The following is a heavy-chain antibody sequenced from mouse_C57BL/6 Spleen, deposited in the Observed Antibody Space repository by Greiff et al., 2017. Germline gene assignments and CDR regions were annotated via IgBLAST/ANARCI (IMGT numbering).Heavy chain of an antibody. CDR1: GYTFTSYW. J-gene: IGHJ1*03. D-gene: IGHD1-1*01. Sequence: QVQLQQPGAELVRPGSSVKLSCKASGYTFTSYWMDWVKQRPGQGLEWIGNIYPSDSETHYNQKFKDKATLTVDKSSSTAYMQLSSLTSEDSAVYYCASRPTVVATRYFDVWGTGTTVTVSS. V-gene: IGHV1-61*01. CDR3: ASRPTVVATRYFDV. CDR2: IYPSDSET.